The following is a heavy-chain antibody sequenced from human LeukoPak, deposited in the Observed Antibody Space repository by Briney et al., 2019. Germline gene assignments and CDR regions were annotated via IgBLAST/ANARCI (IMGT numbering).Heavy chain of an antibody. D-gene: IGHD2-2*01. CDR1: GFTFSSYA. CDR3: ASEYQLLDKLFDY. J-gene: IGHJ4*02. CDR2: ISYDGSNK. V-gene: IGHV3-30*01. Sequence: PGRSLRLSCAASGFTFSSYAMHWVRQAPGKGLEGVAVISYDGSNKYYADSVKGRFTISRDNSKNTLYLQMNSLRAEDTAVYYCASEYQLLDKLFDYWGQGTLVTVSS.